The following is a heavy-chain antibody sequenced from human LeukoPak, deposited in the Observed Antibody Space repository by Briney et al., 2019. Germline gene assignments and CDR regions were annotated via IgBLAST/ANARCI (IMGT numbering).Heavy chain of an antibody. CDR1: GGSISSYY. CDR3: ASTMGGYYFDY. J-gene: IGHJ4*02. V-gene: IGHV4-59*01. D-gene: IGHD1-26*01. CDR2: IYYSGST. Sequence: SVTLSLTCTVSGGSISSYYWSWIRQPPGKGLEWIGYIYYSGSTNYNPSLKSRVTISVDTSKNQFSLKLSSVTAADTAVYYCASTMGGYYFDYWGQGTLVTVSS.